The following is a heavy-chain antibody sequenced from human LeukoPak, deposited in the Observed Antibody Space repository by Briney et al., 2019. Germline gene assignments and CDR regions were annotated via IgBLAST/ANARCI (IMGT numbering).Heavy chain of an antibody. CDR1: GGSFSGYY. Sequence: SETLSLTCAVYGGSFSGYYWSWIRQPPGKGLEWIGEINHSGSTNYNPSLKSRVTISVDTSKNQFSLKLSSVTAADTAVYYCARAPQILDVALYFDYWGQGTLVTVSS. CDR3: ARAPQILDVALYFDY. D-gene: IGHD2-15*01. J-gene: IGHJ4*02. CDR2: INHSGST. V-gene: IGHV4-34*01.